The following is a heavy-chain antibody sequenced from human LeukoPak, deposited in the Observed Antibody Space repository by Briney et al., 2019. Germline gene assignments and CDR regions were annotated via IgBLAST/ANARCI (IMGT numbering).Heavy chain of an antibody. J-gene: IGHJ4*02. Sequence: GSLRLSCAASGFTFRSYGMHWVRPAPGKGLEWVAFIRYDGSNKYYADSVKGRFTISRDNSKNTLYLQMNSLRAEDTAVYYCAKDRLQLVSYWGQGTLVTVSS. CDR2: IRYDGSNK. D-gene: IGHD6-13*01. V-gene: IGHV3-30*02. CDR3: AKDRLQLVSY. CDR1: GFTFRSYG.